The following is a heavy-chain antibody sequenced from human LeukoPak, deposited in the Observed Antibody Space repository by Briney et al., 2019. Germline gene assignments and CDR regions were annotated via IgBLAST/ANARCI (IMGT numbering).Heavy chain of an antibody. CDR1: GFTFSSYW. J-gene: IGHJ3*02. V-gene: IGHV3-23*01. CDR2: ISGSGGST. CDR3: AKKWSGDYDSSGINDAFDI. D-gene: IGHD3-22*01. Sequence: GGSLRLSCAASGFTFSSYWMSWVRQAPGKGLEWVSAISGSGGSTYYADSVKGRFTISRDNSKNTLYLQINSLRAEDTAVYYCAKKWSGDYDSSGINDAFDIWGQGTMVTVSS.